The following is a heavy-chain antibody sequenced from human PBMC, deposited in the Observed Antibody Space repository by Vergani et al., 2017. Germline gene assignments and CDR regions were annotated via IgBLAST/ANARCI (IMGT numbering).Heavy chain of an antibody. CDR3: ASSETYYDILTGYYTSYYFDY. V-gene: IGHV3-21*01. D-gene: IGHD3-9*01. CDR1: GFTFSRYS. CDR2: ISSSISXI. J-gene: IGHJ4*02. Sequence: EVQLVESGGGLVTPGGSLPLSCAPSGFTFSRYSLHWLRQAPGPPLEWVSSISSSISXIYYADSMKGRFTISRDNAKNSLYLQMNSLRAEDTAVYYCASSETYYDILTGYYTSYYFDYWGQGTLVTVSS.